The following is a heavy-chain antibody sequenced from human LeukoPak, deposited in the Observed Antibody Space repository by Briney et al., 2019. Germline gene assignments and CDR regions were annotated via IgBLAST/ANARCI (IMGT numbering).Heavy chain of an antibody. D-gene: IGHD3-22*01. CDR3: AKGSYYDSSGSFYFDY. J-gene: IGHJ4*02. CDR2: IYSGGST. Sequence: GGSLRLSCAASGFTVSTNYMSWVRQAPGKGLEWVSVIYSGGSTYYADSVKGRFTISRDNSKNTLYVQVNSLGTEDTAAYYCAKGSYYDSSGSFYFDYWGQGTLVTVSS. CDR1: GFTVSTNY. V-gene: IGHV3-53*01.